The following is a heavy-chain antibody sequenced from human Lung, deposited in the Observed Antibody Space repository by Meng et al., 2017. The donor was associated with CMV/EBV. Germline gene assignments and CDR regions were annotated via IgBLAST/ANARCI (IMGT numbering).Heavy chain of an antibody. J-gene: IGHJ6*02. CDR2: INSDGSST. Sequence: GESLKISCSASGFTFSSYWMHWVRQAPGKGLVWVSRINSDGSSTSYADSVKGRFTISRDNAKNTLYLQMNSLRAEDTAVYYCARGGSSWGGKYYYYGMDVWGQRTTVTVSS. CDR3: ARGGSSWGGKYYYYGMDV. D-gene: IGHD6-13*01. CDR1: GFTFSSYW. V-gene: IGHV3-74*01.